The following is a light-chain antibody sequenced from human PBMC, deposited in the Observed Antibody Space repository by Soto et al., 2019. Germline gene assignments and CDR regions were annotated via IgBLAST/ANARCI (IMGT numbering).Light chain of an antibody. V-gene: IGLV3-27*01. CDR3: YSAAANNQV. Sequence: SYELTQPSSVSVSPGQTARITCSGDVLAKKYARWFQQKPGQAPVLVIYKDFELPSGIPERFSGCSSGTTVTLNISGAQVEEEADSYCYSAAANNQVFGGGTKVTVL. J-gene: IGLJ2*01. CDR1: VLAKKY. CDR2: KDF.